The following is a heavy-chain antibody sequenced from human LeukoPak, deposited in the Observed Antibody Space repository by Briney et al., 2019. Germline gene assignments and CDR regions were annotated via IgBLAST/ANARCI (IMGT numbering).Heavy chain of an antibody. Sequence: PGGSLRLSCAASGFTFSSYNMNWVRQAPGKGLEWVSYISSSGSTIYYADSVKGRFTISRDNAKNSLYLQMNSLRAEDTAVYYCARDSDYGDYNDYWGQGTLVTVSS. V-gene: IGHV3-48*04. CDR1: GFTFSSYN. CDR2: ISSSGSTI. J-gene: IGHJ4*02. CDR3: ARDSDYGDYNDY. D-gene: IGHD4-17*01.